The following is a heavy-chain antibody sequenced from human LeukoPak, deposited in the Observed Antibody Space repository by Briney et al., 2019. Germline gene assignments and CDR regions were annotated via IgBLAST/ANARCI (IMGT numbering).Heavy chain of an antibody. CDR1: GFTFSSYW. CDR2: IKQDGSEK. Sequence: GGSLRLSCTASGFTFSSYWMSWVRQAPGKGLEWVANIKQDGSEKYYVDSVKGRFTISRDNAKNSLYLQMNSLRAEDTAVYYCASIAVADYFDYWGQGTLVTVSS. V-gene: IGHV3-7*01. J-gene: IGHJ4*02. CDR3: ASIAVADYFDY. D-gene: IGHD6-19*01.